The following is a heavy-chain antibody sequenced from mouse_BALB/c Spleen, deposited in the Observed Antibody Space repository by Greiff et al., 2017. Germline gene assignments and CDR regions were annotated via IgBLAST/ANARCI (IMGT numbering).Heavy chain of an antibody. CDR1: GFTFSDYY. J-gene: IGHJ4*01. V-gene: IGHV5-4*02. D-gene: IGHD4-1*01. CDR3: ARGGRWDGAMDY. Sequence: EVQVVESGGGLVKPGGSLKLSCAASGFTFSDYYMYWVRQTPEKRLEWVATISDGGSYTYYPDSVKGRFTISRDNAKNNLYLQMSSLKSEDTAMYYCARGGRWDGAMDYWGQGTSVTVSS. CDR2: ISDGGSYT.